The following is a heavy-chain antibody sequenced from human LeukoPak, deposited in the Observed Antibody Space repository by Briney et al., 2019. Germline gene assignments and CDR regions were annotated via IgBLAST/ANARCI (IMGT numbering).Heavy chain of an antibody. J-gene: IGHJ4*02. D-gene: IGHD2-21*02. Sequence: PSETLSLTCTVSGDSIISSYWSWIRQPPGKGLEWIAYMMFNGKTDYNPPLKSRVTLSLDKSKNQSSLILNSVTTADTAVYYCARAPPRRCPDNDCYPIFDFWGQGSLVTVSS. CDR1: GDSIISSY. CDR2: MMFNGKT. V-gene: IGHV4-59*01. CDR3: ARAPPRRCPDNDCYPIFDF.